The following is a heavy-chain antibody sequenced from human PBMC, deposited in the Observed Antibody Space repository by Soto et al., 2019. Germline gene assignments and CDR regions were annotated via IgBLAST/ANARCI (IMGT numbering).Heavy chain of an antibody. CDR1: GGTFSSYT. V-gene: IGHV1-69*02. Sequence: QVQLVQSGAEVKKPGSSVKVSCKASGGTFSSYTISWVRQAPGQGLEWMGRIIPILGIANYAQKFQGRVTITADKSTSTAYMELSSLRSEDTAVYYCAVYRSGWSGLDAFDIWGQGTMVTVSS. J-gene: IGHJ3*02. CDR3: AVYRSGWSGLDAFDI. D-gene: IGHD6-19*01. CDR2: IIPILGIA.